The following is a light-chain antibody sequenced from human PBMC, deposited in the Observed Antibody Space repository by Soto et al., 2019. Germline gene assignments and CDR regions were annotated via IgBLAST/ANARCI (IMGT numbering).Light chain of an antibody. J-gene: IGKJ5*01. CDR2: AAS. CDR1: QSISSF. CDR3: KHSYNTPIT. V-gene: IGKV1-39*01. Sequence: DIQMTQSPSSLSASVGDRVTITCRASQSISSFLNWYQQKPGKAPNLLIVAASSLQSGVPSRFSGTGSGTDFTLTISSLQPEDFATYYCKHSYNTPITFGQGTRLEIK.